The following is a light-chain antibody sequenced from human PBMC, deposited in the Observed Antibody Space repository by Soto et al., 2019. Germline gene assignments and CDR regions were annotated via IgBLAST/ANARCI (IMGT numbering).Light chain of an antibody. V-gene: IGKV3-20*01. Sequence: EIVLTQSPGTLSLSPGERATLSCRASQRVSNNYLAWYQQKPGQAPSLLIYGASNRATGIPDRFSGSGSGTDFTLTYSRLEHEDWAVYYCRQYNNGDPWTFGQG. CDR1: QRVSNNY. J-gene: IGKJ1*01. CDR2: GAS. CDR3: RQYNNGDPWT.